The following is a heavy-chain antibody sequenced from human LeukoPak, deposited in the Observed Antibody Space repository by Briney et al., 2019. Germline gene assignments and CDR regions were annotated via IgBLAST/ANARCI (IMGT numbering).Heavy chain of an antibody. CDR2: IYYSGGT. V-gene: IGHV4-39*07. Sequence: SETLSLTCTVSGGSTSSDTYFWGWIRQPPGRGLEWIGSIYYSGGTYYNPSLKSRVTISVDTSKNQFSLKLTSVTAADTAVYYCAREGYSYISEGFDYWGQGTLVTVSS. CDR1: GGSTSSDTYF. J-gene: IGHJ4*02. CDR3: AREGYSYISEGFDY. D-gene: IGHD5-18*01.